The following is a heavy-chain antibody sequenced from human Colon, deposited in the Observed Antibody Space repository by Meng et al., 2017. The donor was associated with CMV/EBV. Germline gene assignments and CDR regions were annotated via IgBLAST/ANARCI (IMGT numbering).Heavy chain of an antibody. CDR3: VRLRGNSWFDS. CDR1: GDSVSSNSAT. J-gene: IGHJ5*01. D-gene: IGHD4-11*01. Sequence: QVQVQQSGPGLVKPSQTLLLACAIFGDSVSSNSATWNWIRQSPSGGLEWLGRTYYRSKWYNDYAESVKSRITINPDTSKNHFSLQLNSVTPEDTAIYYCVRLRGNSWFDSWGQGTLVTVSS. CDR2: TYYRSKWYN. V-gene: IGHV6-1*01.